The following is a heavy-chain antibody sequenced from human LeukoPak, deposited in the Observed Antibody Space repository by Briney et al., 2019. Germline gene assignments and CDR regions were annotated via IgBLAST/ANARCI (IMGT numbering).Heavy chain of an antibody. CDR2: INSDGSST. CDR3: ARVWDYGSGSPIDY. Sequence: GGSLRLSCAASGFTFSSYWMHWVRQAPGKGLVWVSRINSDGSSTGYADSVKGRFTISRDNAKNTLYLQMNSLRAEDTAVYYCARVWDYGSGSPIDYWGQGTLVTVSS. D-gene: IGHD3-10*01. J-gene: IGHJ4*02. V-gene: IGHV3-74*01. CDR1: GFTFSSYW.